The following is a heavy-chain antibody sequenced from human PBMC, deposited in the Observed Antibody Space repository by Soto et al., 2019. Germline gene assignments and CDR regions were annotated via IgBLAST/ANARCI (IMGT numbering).Heavy chain of an antibody. D-gene: IGHD2-15*01. J-gene: IGHJ6*02. CDR3: ARFSGGSYNTYYFYYGMDV. V-gene: IGHV1-18*01. CDR2: ISAYNGNT. Sequence: VASVKVSCKASGYTFTSYGISWVRQAPGQGXDWMGWISAYNGNTKYAQDLQGRVTMTTDTSTSTAYMELRSLRSDDTAVYYCARFSGGSYNTYYFYYGMDVWGQGTTVTVSS. CDR1: GYTFTSYG.